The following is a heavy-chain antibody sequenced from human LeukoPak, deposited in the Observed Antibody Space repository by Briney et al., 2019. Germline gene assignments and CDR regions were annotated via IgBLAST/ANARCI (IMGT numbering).Heavy chain of an antibody. CDR2: INSDGSST. J-gene: IGHJ4*02. CDR1: GFTFSSYW. D-gene: IGHD4-11*01. CDR3: ARALTTVTDFDY. Sequence: GGSLRLSCAASGFTFSSYWMHWVRHAPGKGLVWVSRINSDGSSTSYADSVKGRFTISRGNAKNTLYLQMNSLRAEDTAVYYCARALTTVTDFDYWGQGTLVTVSS. V-gene: IGHV3-74*01.